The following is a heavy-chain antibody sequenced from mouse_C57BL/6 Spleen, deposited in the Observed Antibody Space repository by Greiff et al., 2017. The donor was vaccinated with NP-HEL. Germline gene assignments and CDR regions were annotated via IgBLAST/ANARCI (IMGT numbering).Heavy chain of an antibody. J-gene: IGHJ2*01. CDR1: GYTFTSYW. Sequence: VQLQQPGAELVRPGTSVKLSCKASGYTFTSYWMHWVKQRPGQGLEWIGVIDPSDSYTNYNQKFKGKATLTVDTSSSTAYMQLSSLTSEDSAVYYCARYPYYGSSSPFDYWGQGTTLTVSS. D-gene: IGHD1-1*01. V-gene: IGHV1-59*01. CDR2: IDPSDSYT. CDR3: ARYPYYGSSSPFDY.